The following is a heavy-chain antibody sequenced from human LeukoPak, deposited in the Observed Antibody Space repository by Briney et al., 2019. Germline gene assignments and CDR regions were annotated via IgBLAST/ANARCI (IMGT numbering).Heavy chain of an antibody. V-gene: IGHV3-33*01. Sequence: PGGSLRLSCAASGFTFSNYAMLWVRQAPGKGLEWVAVIWHDGSNKFYADSVKGRLTISRDNSKNTLYLQMNSLRAEDTAVYYCASQALRAVDIWGQGTMVTVSS. CDR2: IWHDGSNK. CDR1: GFTFSNYA. CDR3: ASQALRAVDI. J-gene: IGHJ3*02. D-gene: IGHD2-15*01.